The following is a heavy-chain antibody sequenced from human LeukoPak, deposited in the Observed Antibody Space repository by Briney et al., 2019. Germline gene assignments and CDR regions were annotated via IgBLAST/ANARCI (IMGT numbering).Heavy chain of an antibody. CDR1: GGSISSYY. CDR3: ARDMNTGAFDI. D-gene: IGHD3-16*01. Sequence: SETLSLTCTVSGGSISSYYWNWIRQPPGKGLEWIGFMYYSGSTNYNPSLKSRVTISVDTSKNQFSLKLSSVTAADTAVYFCARDMNTGAFDIWGQGTMVTVSS. V-gene: IGHV4-59*01. J-gene: IGHJ3*02. CDR2: MYYSGST.